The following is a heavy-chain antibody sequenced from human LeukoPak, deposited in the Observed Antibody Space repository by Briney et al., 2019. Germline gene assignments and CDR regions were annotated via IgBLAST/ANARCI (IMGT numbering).Heavy chain of an antibody. CDR3: AGRRANTCNFCFVY. D-gene: IGHD1-1*01. V-gene: IGHV3-66*02. CDR1: GFTVTSNF. J-gene: IGHJ4*02. Sequence: GGSLRLSCAVSGFTVTSNFMSWVRQAPGKGLEWVSVIYDRGDTYYADSVKGRFTVSRDTSKNTLYLQLNNLGAEDTAVYYCAGRRANTCNFCFVYWGQGTLVTVSS. CDR2: IYDRGDT.